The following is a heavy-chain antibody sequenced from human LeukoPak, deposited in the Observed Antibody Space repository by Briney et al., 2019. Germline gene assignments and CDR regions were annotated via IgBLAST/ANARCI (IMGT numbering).Heavy chain of an antibody. Sequence: GGSLRLSCGASGFTFSTYGMHWVRQAPGKGLEWVAFIRSDGTEKYYVDSVEGRFTISRDNSKNTLYLQMNSLRPEDTALYFCAKDGDTGGYSYFDYWGQGTLVTVSS. CDR3: AKDGDTGGYSYFDY. D-gene: IGHD3-22*01. CDR2: IRSDGTEK. CDR1: GFTFSTYG. J-gene: IGHJ4*02. V-gene: IGHV3-30*02.